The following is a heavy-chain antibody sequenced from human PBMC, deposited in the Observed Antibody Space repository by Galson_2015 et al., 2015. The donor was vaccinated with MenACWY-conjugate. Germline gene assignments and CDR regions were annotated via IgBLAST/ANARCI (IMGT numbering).Heavy chain of an antibody. V-gene: IGHV1-3*01. CDR1: GYTFTTYA. Sequence: SVKVSCKASGYTFTTYAMHWVRQAPGRSLEWMGWINGGNGNTKYSQKFQGRVTITRDTSASTAYMELGSLRSEDTAVYYCARERYESGSIDYWGQGTLVTVSS. J-gene: IGHJ4*02. D-gene: IGHD3-10*01. CDR2: INGGNGNT. CDR3: ARERYESGSIDY.